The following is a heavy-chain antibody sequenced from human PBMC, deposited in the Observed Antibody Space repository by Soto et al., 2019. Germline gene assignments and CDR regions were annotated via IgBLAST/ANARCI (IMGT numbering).Heavy chain of an antibody. Sequence: RGSLLLSCASSVFTFRSFTMNWVRQAPGKGLDWVSTISSNSAYIYYTDALRGRFTISRDNAKNSLHLQMNSLRAEDTAVCYCTRDASRDSSARGWFDPWGQGTLVTVSS. J-gene: IGHJ5*02. D-gene: IGHD6-13*01. CDR3: TRDASRDSSARGWFDP. CDR1: VFTFRSFT. CDR2: ISSNSAYI. V-gene: IGHV3-21*01.